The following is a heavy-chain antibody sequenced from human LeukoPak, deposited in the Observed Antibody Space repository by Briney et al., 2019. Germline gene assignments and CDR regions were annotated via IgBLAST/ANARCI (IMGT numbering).Heavy chain of an antibody. V-gene: IGHV4-59*02. CDR3: AKSNGYGLIDI. J-gene: IGHJ3*02. D-gene: IGHD3-10*01. Sequence: SETLSLTCTVSGGSVSGYYWSWIRQPPGKGLQWIGYIHYSGSTYYGPSLKGRLTISLDTSRNQFSLKLNSVTAADTAVYYCAKSNGYGLIDIWGQGTMVTVSS. CDR2: IHYSGST. CDR1: GGSVSGYY.